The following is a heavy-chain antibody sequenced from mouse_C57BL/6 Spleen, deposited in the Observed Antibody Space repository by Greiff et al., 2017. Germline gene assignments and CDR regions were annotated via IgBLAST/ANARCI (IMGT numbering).Heavy chain of an antibody. CDR2: ISSGGSYT. J-gene: IGHJ4*01. D-gene: IGHD2-5*01. Sequence: EVQLQQSGGDLVKPGGSLKLSCAASGFTFSSYGMSWVRQTPDKRLEWVATISSGGSYTYYPDSVKGRFTISRDNAKNTLYLQMSSLKSEDTAMYYGATYYSNYDAMDYWGQGTSVTASS. CDR1: GFTFSSYG. CDR3: ATYYSNYDAMDY. V-gene: IGHV5-6*01.